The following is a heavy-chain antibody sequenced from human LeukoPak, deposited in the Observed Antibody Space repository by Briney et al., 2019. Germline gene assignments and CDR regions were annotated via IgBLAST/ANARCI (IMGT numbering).Heavy chain of an antibody. D-gene: IGHD2-2*01. Sequence: PSQTLSLTCTVSGGSISSGDYYWSWIRQPPGKGLEWIGYIYYSGSTYYNPSLKSRVTISVDTSKNQFSLKLSSVTAADSAVYYCARDPRYCSSTSCHGTWFDPWGQGTLVTVSS. CDR2: IYYSGST. CDR1: GGSISSGDYY. J-gene: IGHJ5*02. V-gene: IGHV4-30-4*08. CDR3: ARDPRYCSSTSCHGTWFDP.